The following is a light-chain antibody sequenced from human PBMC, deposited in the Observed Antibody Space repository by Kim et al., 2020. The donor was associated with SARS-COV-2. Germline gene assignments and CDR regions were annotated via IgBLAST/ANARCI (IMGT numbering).Light chain of an antibody. CDR1: QSLLNRSNNKNY. CDR2: WAS. CDR3: QQYYSTSSVT. J-gene: IGKJ5*01. V-gene: IGKV4-1*01. Sequence: IVMTQSPDALPVSLGERATINCKSSQSLLNRSNNKNYLAWYQQIPGQPPKLLISWASTRESGVPDRFSGSGSGTDFTLTISSLQAEDVAVYYCQQYYSTSSVTFGQGTRLEIK.